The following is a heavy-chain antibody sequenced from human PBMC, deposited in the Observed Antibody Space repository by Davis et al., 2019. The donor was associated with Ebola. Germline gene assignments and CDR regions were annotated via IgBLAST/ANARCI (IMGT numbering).Heavy chain of an antibody. J-gene: IGHJ6*04. Sequence: ASVTVSCKASGYTFTSYGISWVRQAPGQGLEWMGWISAYNGNTNYAQNLQGRVTMTTDTSTSTAYMELRSLRSDDTAVYYCARDLRFLEWLLYRHYGMDVWGKGTTVTVSS. CDR3: ARDLRFLEWLLYRHYGMDV. CDR2: ISAYNGNT. CDR1: GYTFTSYG. V-gene: IGHV1-18*01. D-gene: IGHD3-3*01.